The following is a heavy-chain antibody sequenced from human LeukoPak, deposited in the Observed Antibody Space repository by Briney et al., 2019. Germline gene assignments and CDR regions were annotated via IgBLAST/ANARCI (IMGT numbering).Heavy chain of an antibody. Sequence: TGGSLRLSCAASGFTFSSYSMNWVRQAAGKGLEWVSSISSSSSYIYYADSVKGRFTISRDNAKNSLYLQMNSLRAEDTAVYYCARAVGSTSCYVFWGQGTLVTVSS. D-gene: IGHD2-2*01. CDR2: ISSSSSYI. CDR3: ARAVGSTSCYVF. CDR1: GFTFSSYS. V-gene: IGHV3-21*01. J-gene: IGHJ4*02.